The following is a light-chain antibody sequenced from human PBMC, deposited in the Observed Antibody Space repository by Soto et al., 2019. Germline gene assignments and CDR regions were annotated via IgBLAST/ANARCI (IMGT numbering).Light chain of an antibody. V-gene: IGLV1-51*01. CDR2: ASD. J-gene: IGLJ1*01. CDR3: GSWDGSLNTYV. CDR1: SSNIGNYY. Sequence: QSVLTQPPSVSAAPGQKVTISCSGGSSNIGNYYVSWYQQLPGVAPKLLIFASDKLPSGIPDRFSGSQSGASGTLDITGLQTGDEADYYCGSWDGSLNTYVFGTGTKLTVL.